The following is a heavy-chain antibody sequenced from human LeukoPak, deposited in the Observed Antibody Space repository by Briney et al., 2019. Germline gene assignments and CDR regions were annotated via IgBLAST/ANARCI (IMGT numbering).Heavy chain of an antibody. J-gene: IGHJ2*01. CDR3: AKGRFGDRKDWYFDL. V-gene: IGHV3-23*01. CDR1: GFTFSSYG. CDR2: ISGSGGST. D-gene: IGHD3-10*01. Sequence: GGSLRLSCAASGFTFSSYGMSWVRQAPGKGLEWVSAISGSGGSTYYADSVKGRFTISRDNSKNTLYLQMNSLRAEDTAVYYCAKGRFGDRKDWYFDLWGRGTLVTVSS.